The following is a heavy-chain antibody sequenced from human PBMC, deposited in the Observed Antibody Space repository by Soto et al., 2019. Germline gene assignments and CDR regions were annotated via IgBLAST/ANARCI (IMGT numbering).Heavy chain of an antibody. D-gene: IGHD1-1*01. V-gene: IGHV4-34*01. CDR1: GGSFSGYY. CDR2: INHSGST. Sequence: SETLSLTCAVYGGSFSGYYWSWIRQPPGKGLEWIGEINHSGSTNYNPSLKSRVTISVDTSKNQFSLKLSSVTAADTAVYYCASRYGTYYYYYMDVWGKGTTVNVSS. CDR3: ASRYGTYYYYYMDV. J-gene: IGHJ6*03.